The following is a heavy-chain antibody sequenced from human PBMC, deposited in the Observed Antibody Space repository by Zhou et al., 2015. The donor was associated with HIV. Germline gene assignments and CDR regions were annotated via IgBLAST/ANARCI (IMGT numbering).Heavy chain of an antibody. CDR3: TRGRWEVPDAY. CDR2: ISPNSGGT. CDR1: GYTFSGYF. D-gene: IGHD1-26*01. J-gene: IGHJ4*02. V-gene: IGHV1-2*06. Sequence: QVQLVQSGAEVKKPGASVKVSCKASGYTFSGYFMHWVRQAPGQGLEWMGRISPNSGGTIYAQKFQGRVTMTRDTSISTAYMELSGLTSEDTAIYYCTRGRWEVPDAYWGQGTLVTVSP.